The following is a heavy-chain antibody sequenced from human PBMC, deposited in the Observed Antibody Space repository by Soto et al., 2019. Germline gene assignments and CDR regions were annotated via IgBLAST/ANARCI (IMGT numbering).Heavy chain of an antibody. CDR1: GGSISSGGYY. CDR2: IYYSGST. CDR3: ATKTEDYVWGSYRYTPYFDY. Sequence: PSETLSLTCTVSGGSISSGGYYWSWIRQHPGKGLDWIGYIYYSGSTYYNPSLKSRVTISVDTSKNQFSLKLSSVTAADTAVYYCATKTEDYVWGSYRYTPYFDYWGQGTLVTVSS. D-gene: IGHD3-16*02. J-gene: IGHJ4*02. V-gene: IGHV4-31*03.